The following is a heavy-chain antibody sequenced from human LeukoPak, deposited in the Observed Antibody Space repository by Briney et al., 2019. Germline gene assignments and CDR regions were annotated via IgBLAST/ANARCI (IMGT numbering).Heavy chain of an antibody. CDR3: ARGDTVVTPGPFDY. Sequence: SETLSLTCTVSGGSISSYYWSWIRQPPGKGLEWIGHIYYSGSTNYNPSLKSRVTISVDTSKNQFSLKLSSVTAADTAVYYCARGDTVVTPGPFDYWGQGTLVTVSS. CDR1: GGSISSYY. CDR2: IYYSGST. V-gene: IGHV4-59*01. D-gene: IGHD4-23*01. J-gene: IGHJ4*02.